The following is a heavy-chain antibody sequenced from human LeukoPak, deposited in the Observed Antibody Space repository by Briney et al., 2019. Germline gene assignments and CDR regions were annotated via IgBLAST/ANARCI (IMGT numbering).Heavy chain of an antibody. D-gene: IGHD6-19*01. CDR2: ISGYNGNT. CDR3: ARDSVAGPDYFDY. J-gene: IGHJ4*02. V-gene: IGHV1-18*01. Sequence: ASVKVSCKASPYTFTTYGISWVRQAPGQGLEWMGWISGYNGNTNYAQKLQGRVTMTTDTSTSTVYMELRSLTSDDTAMYYCARDSVAGPDYFDYWGQGTLVTVSS. CDR1: PYTFTTYG.